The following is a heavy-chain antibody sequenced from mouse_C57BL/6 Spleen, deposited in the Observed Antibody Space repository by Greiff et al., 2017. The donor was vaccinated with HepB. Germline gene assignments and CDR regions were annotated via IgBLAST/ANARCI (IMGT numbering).Heavy chain of an antibody. CDR3: ARYDYDEGYYFDY. Sequence: QVQLQQPGTELVKPGASVKLSCKASGYTFTSYWMHWVKQRPGQGLEWIGNINPSNGGTNYNEKFKSKATLTVDKSSSTAYMQLSSLTSEDSAVYNCARYDYDEGYYFDYWGQGTTLTVSS. CDR1: GYTFTSYW. D-gene: IGHD2-4*01. CDR2: INPSNGGT. V-gene: IGHV1-53*01. J-gene: IGHJ2*01.